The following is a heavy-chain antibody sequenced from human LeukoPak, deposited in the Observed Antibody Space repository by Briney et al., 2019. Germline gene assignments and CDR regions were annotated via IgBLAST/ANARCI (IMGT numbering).Heavy chain of an antibody. CDR2: ISSSSSTI. Sequence: GGSLRLSCVASGFTFSSYSMSWVRQAPGKGLEWVSYISSSSSTIYYADSVKGRFTISRDNAKNSLYLQMNSLRAEDTAVYYCARELITFSEYYYYGMDVWGQGTTVTVSS. D-gene: IGHD3-3*02. J-gene: IGHJ6*02. CDR1: GFTFSSYS. V-gene: IGHV3-48*01. CDR3: ARELITFSEYYYYGMDV.